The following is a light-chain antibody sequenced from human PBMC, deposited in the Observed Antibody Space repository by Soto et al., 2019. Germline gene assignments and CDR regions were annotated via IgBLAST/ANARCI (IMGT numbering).Light chain of an antibody. CDR3: SSFTSSSTQV. CDR2: EVN. J-gene: IGLJ3*02. V-gene: IGLV2-14*01. CDR1: NSDVGGYNY. Sequence: QSALTQPASVSGSPGQSITIPCTGTNSDVGGYNYVSWYQQHPGKAPKLMIYEVNNRPSGVSNRFSGSKSGNTASLTISGLQAEDEADYYCSSFTSSSTQVLGGGTKLTVL.